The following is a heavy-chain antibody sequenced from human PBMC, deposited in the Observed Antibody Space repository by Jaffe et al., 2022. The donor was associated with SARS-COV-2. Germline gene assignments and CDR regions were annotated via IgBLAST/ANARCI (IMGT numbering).Heavy chain of an antibody. V-gene: IGHV3-21*01. CDR2: ISSSSSYI. D-gene: IGHD4-4*01. Sequence: EVQLVESGGGLVKPGGSLRLSCAASGFTFSSYSMNWVRQAPGKGLEWVSSISSSSSYIYYADSVKGRFTISRDNAKNSLYLQMNSLRAEDTAVYYCARETRLQKKNYGMDVWGQGTTVTVSS. CDR3: ARETRLQKKNYGMDV. J-gene: IGHJ6*02. CDR1: GFTFSSYS.